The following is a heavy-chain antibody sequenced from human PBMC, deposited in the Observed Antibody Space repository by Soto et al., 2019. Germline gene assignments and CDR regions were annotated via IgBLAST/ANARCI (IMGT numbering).Heavy chain of an antibody. CDR1: GFTFSSYA. J-gene: IGHJ5*02. CDR3: ARSPSFNGYSSFNWFDP. Sequence: QVQLVESGGGVVQPGRSLRLSCAASGFTFSSYAMHWVRQAPGKGLEWVAVISYDGSNKYYADSVKGRFTISRDNSKNTLYLQMNSLRAEDTAVYYCARSPSFNGYSSFNWFDPWGQGTLVTVSS. D-gene: IGHD6-13*01. CDR2: ISYDGSNK. V-gene: IGHV3-30-3*01.